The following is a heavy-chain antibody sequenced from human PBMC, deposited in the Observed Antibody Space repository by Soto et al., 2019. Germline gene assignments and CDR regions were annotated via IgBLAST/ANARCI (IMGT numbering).Heavy chain of an antibody. J-gene: IGHJ4*02. V-gene: IGHV5-51*01. CDR2: IYPGDSDT. Sequence: PGASLKISDKGCGYSFTSYWICSFRQMPGKGLEWMGIIYPGDSDTRYSPSFQGQVTISADKSISTAYLQWSSLKASDTAMYCCARLGSDSSGYYLNYWGQGTLVTVSS. CDR1: GYSFTSYW. CDR3: ARLGSDSSGYYLNY. D-gene: IGHD3-22*01.